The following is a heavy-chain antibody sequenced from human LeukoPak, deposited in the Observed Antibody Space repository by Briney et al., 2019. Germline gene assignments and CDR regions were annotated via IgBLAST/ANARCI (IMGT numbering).Heavy chain of an antibody. CDR3: ARGRKDIVVVPAAIFGY. D-gene: IGHD2-2*01. Sequence: SETLSLACAVYGGSFSGYYWSWIRRPPGKGLEWIGEINHSGSTNYNPSLKSRVTISVDTSKNQFSLKLSSVTAADTAVYYCARGRKDIVVVPAAIFGYWGQGTLVTVSS. J-gene: IGHJ4*02. CDR2: INHSGST. CDR1: GGSFSGYY. V-gene: IGHV4-34*01.